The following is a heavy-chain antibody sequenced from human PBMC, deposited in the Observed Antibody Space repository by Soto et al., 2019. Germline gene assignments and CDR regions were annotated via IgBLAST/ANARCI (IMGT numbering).Heavy chain of an antibody. CDR2: IYYSGST. CDR3: ASTGTYCSGGSCYFDY. D-gene: IGHD2-15*01. CDR1: GGSISSSSYY. Sequence: SETLSLTCTVSGGSISSSSYYWGWIRQPPGKGLEWIGSIYYSGSTYYNPSLKSRVTISVDTSKNQFSLKLSSVTAADTAVYYCASTGTYCSGGSCYFDYWGQGTLVTVSS. V-gene: IGHV4-39*07. J-gene: IGHJ4*02.